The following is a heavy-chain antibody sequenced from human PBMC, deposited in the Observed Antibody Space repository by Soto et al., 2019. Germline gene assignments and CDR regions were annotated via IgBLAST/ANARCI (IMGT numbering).Heavy chain of an antibody. J-gene: IGHJ6*02. V-gene: IGHV3-49*03. CDR1: GFTFGDYA. CDR3: TRTMVRGVIPYYYYYYGMDV. D-gene: IGHD3-10*01. CDR2: IRSKAYGGTT. Sequence: GGSLRLSCTASGFTFGDYAMSWFRQAPGKGLEWVGFIRSKAYGGTTEYAASVKGRFTISRDDSKSIAYLQMNSLKTEDTAVYYCTRTMVRGVIPYYYYYYGMDVWGQGTTVTVSS.